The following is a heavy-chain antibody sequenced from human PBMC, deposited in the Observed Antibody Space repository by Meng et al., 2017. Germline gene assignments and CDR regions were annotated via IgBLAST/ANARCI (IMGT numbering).Heavy chain of an antibody. Sequence: GESLKISCAASGFTFSDYYMSWIRQAPGKGLEWVSYISSSGSTIYYADPVKGRFTISRDNAKNSLYLQMNSLRAEDTAVYYCARDYERGYSGYDLDFYYYYGMDVWGQGTTVTVSS. J-gene: IGHJ6*02. V-gene: IGHV3-11*04. CDR1: GFTFSDYY. D-gene: IGHD5-12*01. CDR3: ARDYERGYSGYDLDFYYYYGMDV. CDR2: ISSSGSTI.